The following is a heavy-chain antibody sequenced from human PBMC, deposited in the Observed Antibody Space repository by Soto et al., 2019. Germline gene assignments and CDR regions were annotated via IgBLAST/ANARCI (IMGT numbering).Heavy chain of an antibody. CDR3: ARDSLIAAQTYYDFWGGYYYGMDV. CDR2: INSDGSST. CDR1: GFTFSSYW. V-gene: IGHV3-74*01. Sequence: PGGSLRLSCAASGFTFSSYWMHWVRQAPGKGLVWVSRINSDGSSTSYADSVKGRFTISRDNAKNTLYLQMNSLRAEDTAVYYCARDSLIAAQTYYDFWGGYYYGMDVWGQGTTVTVS. J-gene: IGHJ6*02. D-gene: IGHD3-3*01.